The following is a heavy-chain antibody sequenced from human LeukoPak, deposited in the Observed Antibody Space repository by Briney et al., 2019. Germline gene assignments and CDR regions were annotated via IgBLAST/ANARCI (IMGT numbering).Heavy chain of an antibody. J-gene: IGHJ4*02. CDR2: IRYDGSNK. Sequence: HPGGSLRLSCAASGFTFSSYGMHWVRRAPGKGLEWVAFIRYDGSNKYYADSVKGRFTISRVNSKNTLYLQMNSLRAEDTAVYYCAKDNGDYYGSGSFDYWGQGTLVTVSS. D-gene: IGHD3-10*01. CDR3: AKDNGDYYGSGSFDY. V-gene: IGHV3-30*02. CDR1: GFTFSSYG.